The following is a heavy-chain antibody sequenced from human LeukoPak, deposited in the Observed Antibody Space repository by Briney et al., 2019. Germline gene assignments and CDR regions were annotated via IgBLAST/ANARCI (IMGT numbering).Heavy chain of an antibody. Sequence: ASVKVSCKASGYTFTSYGISWVRQAPGQGLEWMGWISAYNGNTNYAQKLQGRVTMTRDTSISTAYMELSRLRSDDMAVYYCARGGRTYYYDSSGISGGWFDPWGQGTLVTVSS. CDR2: ISAYNGNT. V-gene: IGHV1-18*03. J-gene: IGHJ5*02. D-gene: IGHD3-22*01. CDR3: ARGGRTYYYDSSGISGGWFDP. CDR1: GYTFTSYG.